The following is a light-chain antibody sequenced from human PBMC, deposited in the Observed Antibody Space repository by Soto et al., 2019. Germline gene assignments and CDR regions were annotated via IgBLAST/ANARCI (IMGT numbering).Light chain of an antibody. Sequence: EIVLTQSPGTLSLSPGERATLSCRASQSVSSNFLAWYLQKPGQAPRLLIYGASSRATGIPDRFSGSGSGTDFTLTISRLEPEDFAVYYYQQYGSSPFTFGPGTNVDIK. CDR2: GAS. V-gene: IGKV3-20*01. J-gene: IGKJ3*01. CDR3: QQYGSSPFT. CDR1: QSVSSNF.